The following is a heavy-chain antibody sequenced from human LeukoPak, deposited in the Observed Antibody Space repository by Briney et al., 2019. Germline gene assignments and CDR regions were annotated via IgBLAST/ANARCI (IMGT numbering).Heavy chain of an antibody. V-gene: IGHV1-8*02. J-gene: IGHJ4*02. Sequence: ASVKVSCKASGYTFTSYGISWVRQATGQGLEWMGWMNPNSGNTGYAQKFQGRVTMTRNTSISTAYMELSSLRSEDTAVYYCAIDGGGYGSGSYSLVDYWGQGTPVTVSS. CDR2: MNPNSGNT. CDR1: GYTFTSYG. D-gene: IGHD3-10*01. CDR3: AIDGGGYGSGSYSLVDY.